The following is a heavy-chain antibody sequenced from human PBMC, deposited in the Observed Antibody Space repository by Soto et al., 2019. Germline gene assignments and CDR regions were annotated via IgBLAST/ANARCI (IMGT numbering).Heavy chain of an antibody. CDR2: IYYSGST. J-gene: IGHJ6*02. CDR3: ARLRNIRSGGSYGMDV. D-gene: IGHD2-15*01. CDR1: GGSISSYY. V-gene: IGHV4-59*01. Sequence: PSETLSLTCTVSGGSISSYYWSWIRQPPGKGLEWIGYIYYSGSTNYNPSLKSRVTISVDTSKNQFSLKLSSVTAADTAVYYCARLRNIRSGGSYGMDVWGQGTTVTVSS.